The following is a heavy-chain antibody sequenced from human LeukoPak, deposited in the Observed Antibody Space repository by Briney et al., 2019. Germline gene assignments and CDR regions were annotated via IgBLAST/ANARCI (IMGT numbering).Heavy chain of an antibody. CDR2: ISYDGTNK. D-gene: IGHD4-23*01. CDR3: AGGHFGGGRQRTHNFDY. J-gene: IGHJ4*02. V-gene: IGHV3-30*03. CDR1: GFTFSTYG. Sequence: PGRSLRLSCPASGFTFSTYGMHWVRQAPGKGLEWVAVISYDGTNKYYTDSVKGRFTISRDNSKNTLYLQMNSLRPEDTAVYSCAGGHFGGGRQRTHNFDYWGQGTLVTVSS.